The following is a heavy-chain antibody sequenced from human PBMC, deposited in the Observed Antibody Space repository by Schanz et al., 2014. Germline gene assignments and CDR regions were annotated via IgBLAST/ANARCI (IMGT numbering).Heavy chain of an antibody. CDR3: ARNGGLGVLEPTDXXS. CDR2: LNTYLGKP. CDR1: GYTFXSYA. Sequence: QVXLVQSGSELKKPGASVKVSCKTSGYTFXSYALHWVRQAPGQGLEWMGWLNTYLGKPTYAQGFTGRFVFSLDTSVSTAYLQISSLKAADTAVYYCARNGGLGVLEPTDXXSWGPGTLXXVSS. J-gene: IGHJ5*02. V-gene: IGHV7-4-1*02. D-gene: IGHD2-15*01.